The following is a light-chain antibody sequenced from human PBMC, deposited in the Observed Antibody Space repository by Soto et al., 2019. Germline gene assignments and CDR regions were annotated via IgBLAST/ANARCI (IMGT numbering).Light chain of an antibody. CDR1: QSVGSN. Sequence: ETLMTQSPASLSVSPGERATLSCRASQSVGSNLAWYQQKPGQAPRLLIYGASTRATGIPARFSGSGSGTEFTLTISSLQSEDFAVYYCQQYNDWPPITFGPGTKVDIK. J-gene: IGKJ3*01. CDR3: QQYNDWPPIT. V-gene: IGKV3-15*01. CDR2: GAS.